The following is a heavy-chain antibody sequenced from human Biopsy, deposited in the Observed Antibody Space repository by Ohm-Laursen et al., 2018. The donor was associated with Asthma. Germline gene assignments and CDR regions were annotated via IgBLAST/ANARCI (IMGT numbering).Heavy chain of an antibody. Sequence: SETLSLTCTVSGGSISGDYWSWLRQSPGKGLEWIGYIHNSGNTNYNPSLKSRVTISLDTSKNHFSLRLSFVTAADTAVYFCARGQGRGIQLWSLDPWGQGILVTVSS. D-gene: IGHD5-18*01. CDR1: GGSISGDY. V-gene: IGHV4-59*01. CDR3: ARGQGRGIQLWSLDP. J-gene: IGHJ5*02. CDR2: IHNSGNT.